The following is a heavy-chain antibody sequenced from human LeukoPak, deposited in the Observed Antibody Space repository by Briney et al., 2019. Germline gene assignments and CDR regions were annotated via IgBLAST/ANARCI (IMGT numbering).Heavy chain of an antibody. CDR2: ISAYNGNT. Sequence: GASVKVSCKASGYTFTSYGISWVRQAPGQGLEWMGWISAYNGNTNYAQKLQGRVTMTTDTSTSTAYMEPRSLRSDDTAVYYCARDSRYYYYGMDVWGQGTTVTVSS. J-gene: IGHJ6*02. V-gene: IGHV1-18*01. CDR1: GYTFTSYG. CDR3: ARDSRYYYYGMDV.